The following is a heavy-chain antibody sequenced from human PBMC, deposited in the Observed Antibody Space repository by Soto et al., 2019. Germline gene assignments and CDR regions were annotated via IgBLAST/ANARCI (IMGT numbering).Heavy chain of an antibody. D-gene: IGHD6-13*01. J-gene: IGHJ4*02. Sequence: PGESLKISCKGSGYSFTTNWIGWVRQQPGKGLEWMGIIYPGDSDTRYSPSFQGQVTISADKSISTAYLQWSSLKASDTAIYYCVSGWTQQLVQVDYWGQGILVTVSS. CDR2: IYPGDSDT. CDR1: GYSFTTNW. V-gene: IGHV5-51*01. CDR3: VSGWTQQLVQVDY.